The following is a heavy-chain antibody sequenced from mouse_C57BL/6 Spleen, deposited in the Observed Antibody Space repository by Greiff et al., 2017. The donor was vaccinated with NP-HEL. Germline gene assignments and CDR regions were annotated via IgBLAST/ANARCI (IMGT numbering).Heavy chain of an antibody. CDR3: ARRGGSSLYWYFDV. V-gene: IGHV1-76*01. Sequence: QVQLKESGAELVRPGASVKLSCKASGYTFTDYYINWVKQRPGQGLEWIARIYPGSGNTYYNEKFKGKATLTAEKSSSTAYMQLSSLTSEDSAVYFCARRGGSSLYWYFDVWGTGTTVTVSS. CDR1: GYTFTDYY. J-gene: IGHJ1*03. D-gene: IGHD1-1*01. CDR2: IYPGSGNT.